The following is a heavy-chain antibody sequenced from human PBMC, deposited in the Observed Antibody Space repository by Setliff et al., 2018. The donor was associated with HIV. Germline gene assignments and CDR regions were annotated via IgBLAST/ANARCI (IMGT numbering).Heavy chain of an antibody. CDR1: GGSISTSNYY. CDR3: ARHSPSDY. CDR2: IYTSGAT. J-gene: IGHJ4*02. Sequence: SETLSLTCILSGGSISTSNYYWGWIRQPPGKGLEWIGYIYTSGATEYNPSLDSRVTISVDTSRDQFSLRLSSVTAADTAVYYCARHSPSDYWGQGTLVTVSS. V-gene: IGHV4-61*05.